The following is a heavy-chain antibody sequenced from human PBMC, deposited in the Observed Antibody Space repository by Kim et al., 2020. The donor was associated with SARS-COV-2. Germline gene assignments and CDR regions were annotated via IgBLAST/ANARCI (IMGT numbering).Heavy chain of an antibody. CDR1: GFSVRTNS. D-gene: IGHD2-8*01. Sequence: GGSLRLSCAVSGFSVRTNSLTWVRQVPGQGLEWVSLISGASTYYAESVKGRFIISRERSNNRLYLQMNALRVEDTAIYYCARGMSNSDGSIGAGHQNSFMDVWGQGTKVAVSS. J-gene: IGHJ6*02. V-gene: IGHV3-53*01. CDR3: ARGMSNSDGSIGAGHQNSFMDV. CDR2: ISGAST.